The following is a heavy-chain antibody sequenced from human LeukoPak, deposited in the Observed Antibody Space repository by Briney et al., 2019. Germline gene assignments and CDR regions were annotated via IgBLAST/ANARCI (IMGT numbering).Heavy chain of an antibody. CDR1: GLTFSTYV. CDR2: INRDGTTT. D-gene: IGHD2-21*01. V-gene: IGHV3-74*01. CDR3: ACGGISQPFGY. Sequence: GGSLRLSCAASGLTFSTYVMNWVRQAPGKGLVWVSRINRDGTTTNYADSVKGRFTISRDNAKNRLYLEMNSLRGEDTAIYYCACGGISQPFGYWGQGTLVTVSS. J-gene: IGHJ4*02.